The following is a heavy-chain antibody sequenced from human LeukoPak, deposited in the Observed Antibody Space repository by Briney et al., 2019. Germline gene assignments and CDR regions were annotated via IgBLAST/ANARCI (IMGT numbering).Heavy chain of an antibody. J-gene: IGHJ4*02. Sequence: PSETLSLTCAVYGVSFSGYYWSWIRQPPGKGLEWIGEINHSGSTNYNPSLKSRVTISVDTSKNQFSLKLSSVTAADTAVYYCASSYYGSGSYYATGTYYFDYWGQGTLVTVSS. CDR1: GVSFSGYY. D-gene: IGHD3-10*01. V-gene: IGHV4-34*01. CDR2: INHSGST. CDR3: ASSYYGSGSYYATGTYYFDY.